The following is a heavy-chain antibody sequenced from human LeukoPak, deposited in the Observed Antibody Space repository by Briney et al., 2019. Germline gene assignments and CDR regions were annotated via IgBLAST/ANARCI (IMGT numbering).Heavy chain of an antibody. V-gene: IGHV3-23*01. J-gene: IGHJ6*02. Sequence: GALRLSCAASGFIFSSYAMSWVRQAPGKGLEWVSAISGSGGSTYYADSVKGRFTISRDNSKNTLYLQMNSLRAEDTAVYYCARVPLNSSSWYFYYYGMDVWGQGTTVTVSS. CDR3: ARVPLNSSSWYFYYYGMDV. D-gene: IGHD6-13*01. CDR1: GFIFSSYA. CDR2: ISGSGGST.